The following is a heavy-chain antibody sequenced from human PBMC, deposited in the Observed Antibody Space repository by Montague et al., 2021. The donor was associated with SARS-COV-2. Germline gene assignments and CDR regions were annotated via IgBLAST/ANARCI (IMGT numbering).Heavy chain of an antibody. CDR3: ARDRGRRACSHYCFEP. V-gene: IGHV3-69-1*01. J-gene: IGHJ5*02. D-gene: IGHD2-15*01. Sequence: SLRLSCAASGFTFSDYSMHWVRQTPGKGLEWVSYICPDSLTYYADYVKGRFTTSRDNAKNLLNLQMNSLRAEDTAVYYCARDRGRRACSHYCFEPWGQGTLVTVSA. CDR1: GFTFSDYS. CDR2: ICPDSLT.